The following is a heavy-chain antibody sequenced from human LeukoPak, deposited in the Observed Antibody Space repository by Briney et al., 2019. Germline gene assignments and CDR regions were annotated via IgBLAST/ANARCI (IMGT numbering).Heavy chain of an antibody. D-gene: IGHD3-10*01. CDR3: AKDLYYYASGTGDY. Sequence: GGSLRLSCAASGFTFSTYWMHWVRQAPGKGLEWVSYISSSGDTLYYANSMKGRFTISRDNAKNSLYLQMNSLRAEDTAVYYCAKDLYYYASGTGDYWGQGTLVTVSS. CDR1: GFTFSTYW. J-gene: IGHJ4*02. CDR2: ISSSGDTL. V-gene: IGHV3-48*04.